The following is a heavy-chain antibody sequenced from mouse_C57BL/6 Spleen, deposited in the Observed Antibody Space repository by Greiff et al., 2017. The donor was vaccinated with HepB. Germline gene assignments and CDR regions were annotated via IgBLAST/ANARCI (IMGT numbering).Heavy chain of an antibody. CDR1: GFTFSSYA. J-gene: IGHJ4*01. D-gene: IGHD2-5*01. Sequence: EVQGVESGGGLVKPGGSLKLSCAASGFTFSSYAMSWVRQTPEKRLEWVATISDGGSYTYYPDNVKGRFTISRDNAKNNLYLQMSHLKSEDTAMYYCARGVNYYAMDYWGQGTSVTVSS. V-gene: IGHV5-4*01. CDR2: ISDGGSYT. CDR3: ARGVNYYAMDY.